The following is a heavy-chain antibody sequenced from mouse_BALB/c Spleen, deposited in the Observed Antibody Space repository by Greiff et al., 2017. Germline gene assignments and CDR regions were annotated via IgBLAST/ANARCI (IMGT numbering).Heavy chain of an antibody. Sequence: EVKVVESGGGLVKPGGSLKLSCAASGFTFSSYYMSWVRQTPEKRLELVAAINSNGGSTYYPDTVKGRFTISRDNAKNTLYLQMSSLRSEDTAMYYCARSGGYYPYWYFDVWGAGTTVTVSS. CDR2: INSNGGST. J-gene: IGHJ1*01. D-gene: IGHD2-3*01. V-gene: IGHV5-6-2*01. CDR1: GFTFSSYY. CDR3: ARSGGYYPYWYFDV.